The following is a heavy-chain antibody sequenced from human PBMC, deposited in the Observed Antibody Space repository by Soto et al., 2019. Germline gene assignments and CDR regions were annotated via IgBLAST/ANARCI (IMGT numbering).Heavy chain of an antibody. J-gene: IGHJ6*02. CDR3: ARGYYGGNSGPYYYYYGMDV. CDR2: IIPIFGTA. V-gene: IGHV1-69*13. D-gene: IGHD4-17*01. CDR1: GGTFSSYA. Sequence: ASVKVSCKASGGTFSSYAISWVRQAPGQGLEWMGGIIPIFGTANYAQKFQGRVTITADESTSTAYMELSSLRSEDTAVYYCARGYYGGNSGPYYYYYGMDVWGQGTTVTVYS.